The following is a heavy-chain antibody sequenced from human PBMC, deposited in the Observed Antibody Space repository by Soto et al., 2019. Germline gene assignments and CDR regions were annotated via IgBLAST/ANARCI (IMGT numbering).Heavy chain of an antibody. CDR2: IKQDGSEK. CDR1: GFTFSSYW. V-gene: IGHV3-7*03. J-gene: IGHJ6*02. Sequence: EVQLVKSGGGLVQPGGSLRLSCAASGFTFSSYWMSWVRQAPGKGLEWVANIKQDGSEKYYVDSVKGRFTISRDNAKNSLYLQMNSLRAEDTAVYYCARNRYYYDILTGYYMGSGYYYYGMDVWGQGTTVTVSS. CDR3: ARNRYYYDILTGYYMGSGYYYYGMDV. D-gene: IGHD3-9*01.